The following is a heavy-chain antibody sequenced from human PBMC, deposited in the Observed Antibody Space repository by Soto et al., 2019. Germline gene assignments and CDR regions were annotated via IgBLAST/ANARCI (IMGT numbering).Heavy chain of an antibody. D-gene: IGHD5-18*01. CDR2: IYPGDSDT. Sequence: GESLKISCKGSGYSFTNYWIGWVRQMPGKGLEWMGIIYPGDSDTRYSPSFQGQVIISVDQSVSTAYLQWSSLQASDTAMYYCARQDYNYAYFDFWGQGTLVTVSS. CDR1: GYSFTNYW. V-gene: IGHV5-51*01. J-gene: IGHJ4*02. CDR3: ARQDYNYAYFDF.